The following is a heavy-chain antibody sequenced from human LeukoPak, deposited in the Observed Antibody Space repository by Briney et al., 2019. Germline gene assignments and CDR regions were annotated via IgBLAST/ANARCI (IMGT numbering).Heavy chain of an antibody. CDR2: ISYDGTNK. D-gene: IGHD3-10*01. Sequence: GGSLRLSCAASGFTFSTYAIHWVRQAPGKGLEWVAVISYDGTNKNYADSVKGRFTISRDNSKNTLYLQLNSLRAEDTAVYYCARGGSFVEYWGQGTLVSVSS. J-gene: IGHJ4*02. CDR1: GFTFSTYA. CDR3: ARGGSFVEY. V-gene: IGHV3-30*07.